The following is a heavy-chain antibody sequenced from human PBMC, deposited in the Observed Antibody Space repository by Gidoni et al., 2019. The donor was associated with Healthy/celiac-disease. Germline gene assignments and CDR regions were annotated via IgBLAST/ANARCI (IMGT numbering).Heavy chain of an antibody. J-gene: IGHJ6*03. V-gene: IGHV4-59*01. CDR1: GGSISSYY. CDR2: IYYSGST. Sequence: QVQLQASGPGLVKPSETLSLPCTVSGGSISSYYWRWFRQPPGKGLECIGYIYYSGSTNYNPSLKSRVTISVDTSKNQFSLKLSSVTAADTAVYYCARGGISWYYLPGDYYYYMDVWGKGTTVTVSS. D-gene: IGHD6-13*01. CDR3: ARGGISWYYLPGDYYYYMDV.